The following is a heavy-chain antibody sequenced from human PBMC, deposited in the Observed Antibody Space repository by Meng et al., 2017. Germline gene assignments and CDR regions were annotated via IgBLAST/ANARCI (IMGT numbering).Heavy chain of an antibody. Sequence: KLPVACTYASCKFTGYSFTVCGIRLVPRDAREGLAFMVWNSAYHGNTNHAKKLHGSVTITTDQSTSTAYRELRSLRSDDTAVYYCARGGIAVAIDYWGQGTLVTVSS. J-gene: IGHJ4*02. CDR3: ARGGIAVAIDY. CDR2: NSAYHGNT. D-gene: IGHD6-19*01. CDR1: GYSFTVCG. V-gene: IGHV1-18*04.